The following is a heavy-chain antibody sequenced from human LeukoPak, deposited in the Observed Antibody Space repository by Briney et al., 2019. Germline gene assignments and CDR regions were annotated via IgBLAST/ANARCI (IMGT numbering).Heavy chain of an antibody. CDR3: ANVAAAKFYYFDY. CDR2: ISASGDNT. D-gene: IGHD2-21*01. Sequence: PGGSLRLSCAASGFTFSSYAWSWVRQAPGKGLEWVSSISASGDNTHYADSVKGRFTISRDNSKNTLFVQMNSLRAEDTAVYYCANVAAAKFYYFDYWGQGTLVTVSS. V-gene: IGHV3-23*01. J-gene: IGHJ4*02. CDR1: GFTFSSYA.